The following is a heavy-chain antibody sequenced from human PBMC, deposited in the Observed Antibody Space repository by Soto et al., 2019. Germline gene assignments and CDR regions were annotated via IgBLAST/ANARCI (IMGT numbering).Heavy chain of an antibody. D-gene: IGHD2-15*01. Sequence: PGGSLRLSCIASGFTFNSYHMTWVRQAPGKGLEWVSSISADGTYKDYERSVEGRFTISRDSTKKSLFLQMNNRRPDDTAVYYCAKSGGNDFWGQGTRVTVSS. CDR1: GFTFNSYH. J-gene: IGHJ4*02. V-gene: IGHV3-21*01. CDR2: ISADGTYK. CDR3: AKSGGNDF.